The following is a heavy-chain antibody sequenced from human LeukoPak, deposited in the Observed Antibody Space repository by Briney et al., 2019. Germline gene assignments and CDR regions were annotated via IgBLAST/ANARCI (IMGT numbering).Heavy chain of an antibody. CDR1: GYTFTGYY. J-gene: IGHJ5*02. D-gene: IGHD5-18*01. CDR3: AREDGYNNGYGWFDP. CDR2: INPNSGGT. V-gene: IGHV1-2*02. Sequence: ASVKVSCKASGYTFTGYYMHWVRQAPGQGLEWMGWINPNSGGTNYAQKFQGRVTMTMDTSISTAYMEVSRLRSDDTAVYYCAREDGYNNGYGWFDPWGQGTLVTVSS.